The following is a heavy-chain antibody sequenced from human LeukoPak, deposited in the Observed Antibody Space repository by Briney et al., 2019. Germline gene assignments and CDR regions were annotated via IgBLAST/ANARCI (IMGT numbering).Heavy chain of an antibody. CDR1: GFTFSSYG. Sequence: PGGSLRLSCAASGFTFSSYGMHWVRQAPGKGLDWVAFIRYDGHNKYYADSVKGRFTISRDNSKNALYLQMNSLRAEDTAVYYCARGAIFGVVITRSAFDIWGQGTMVTVSS. J-gene: IGHJ3*02. CDR2: IRYDGHNK. D-gene: IGHD3-3*01. CDR3: ARGAIFGVVITRSAFDI. V-gene: IGHV3-30*02.